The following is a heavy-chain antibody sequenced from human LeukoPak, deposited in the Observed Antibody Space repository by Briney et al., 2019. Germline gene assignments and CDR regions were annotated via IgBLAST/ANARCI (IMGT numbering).Heavy chain of an antibody. D-gene: IGHD3-22*01. J-gene: IGHJ4*02. V-gene: IGHV4-4*07. CDR2: IYTSGST. CDR3: ARVGYDSSGYYPYFDY. CDR1: GGSISSYY. Sequence: SETLSLTCTVSGGSISSYYWSWIRQPAGKGLGWIGRIYTSGSTNYNPSLKSRVTMSVDTSKNQFSLKLSSVTAADTAVYYCARVGYDSSGYYPYFDYWGQGTLVTVSS.